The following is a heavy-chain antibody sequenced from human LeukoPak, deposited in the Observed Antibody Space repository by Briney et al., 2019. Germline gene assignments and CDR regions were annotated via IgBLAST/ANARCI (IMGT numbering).Heavy chain of an antibody. Sequence: GGSLRLSCAASGFTFISYAMNWVRQAPGKGLEWVSGISGSGGSSYYADSVTGRFTISRDNSKSTLYLQMNSLRAEDTAVYYCAKAVGAYYFDSWGQGTLVTVSS. CDR3: AKAVGAYYFDS. CDR2: ISGSGGSS. V-gene: IGHV3-23*01. J-gene: IGHJ4*02. D-gene: IGHD3-10*01. CDR1: GFTFISYA.